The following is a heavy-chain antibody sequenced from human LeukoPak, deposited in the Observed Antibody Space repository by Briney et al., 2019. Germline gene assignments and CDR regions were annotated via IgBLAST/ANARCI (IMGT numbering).Heavy chain of an antibody. D-gene: IGHD3-10*01. CDR3: ARRGVRGVIGSYYFDY. CDR1: GGSISSYY. CDR2: IYTSGST. J-gene: IGHJ4*02. V-gene: IGHV4-4*07. Sequence: SETLSLTCTVSGGSISSYYWSWIRQPAGKGLEWIGRIYTSGSTNYNPSLKSRVTMSVDTSKNQFSLKLSSVTAADTAVYYCARRGVRGVIGSYYFDYWGQGTLVTVSS.